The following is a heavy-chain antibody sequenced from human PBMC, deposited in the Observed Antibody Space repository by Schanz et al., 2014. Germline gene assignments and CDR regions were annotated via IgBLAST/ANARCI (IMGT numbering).Heavy chain of an antibody. V-gene: IGHV4-59*12. CDR2: MYYSGST. CDR1: GGSISSYY. Sequence: QVQLQESGPGLVKPSETLSLTCTVSGGSISSYYWSWIRQPPGKRLEWIGYMYYSGSTNYNPSLNSRVTISVDTSKNQFSLKVTSVTPADTAVYYCARGVLGSGYRQQYYFDHWGQGTLVTVSS. CDR3: ARGVLGSGYRQQYYFDH. D-gene: IGHD3-3*01. J-gene: IGHJ4*02.